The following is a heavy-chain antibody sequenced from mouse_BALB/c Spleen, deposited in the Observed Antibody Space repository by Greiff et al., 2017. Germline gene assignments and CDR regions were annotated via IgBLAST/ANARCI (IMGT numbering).Heavy chain of an antibody. D-gene: IGHD1-2*01. J-gene: IGHJ3*01. V-gene: IGHV1-7*01. Sequence: QVQLQQSGAELAKPGASVKMSCKASGYTFTSYWMHWVKQRPGQGLEWIGYINPSTGYTEYNQKFKDKATLTADKSSSTAYMQLSSLTSEDSAVYYCARDRTTATFAYWGQGTLVTVSA. CDR3: ARDRTTATFAY. CDR1: GYTFTSYW. CDR2: INPSTGYT.